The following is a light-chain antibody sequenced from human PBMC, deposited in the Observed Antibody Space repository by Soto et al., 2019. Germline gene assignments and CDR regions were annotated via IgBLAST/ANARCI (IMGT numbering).Light chain of an antibody. Sequence: DIQMTQSPSCLSASVGCRXPITCRASQTIITYLNWYQQKPGKAPRLLIYDASSLLSGVPSRFSGSGSGTDFTLTIASLQPEDFSTYYCQQSDSTPYTFGQGTKVDIK. CDR3: QQSDSTPYT. J-gene: IGKJ2*01. CDR1: QTIITY. CDR2: DAS. V-gene: IGKV1-39*01.